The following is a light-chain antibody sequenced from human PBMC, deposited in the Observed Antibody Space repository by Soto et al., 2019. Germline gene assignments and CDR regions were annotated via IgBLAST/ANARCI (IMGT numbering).Light chain of an antibody. V-gene: IGLV2-8*01. Sequence: QYALTQPPSASGSPGQSVTISCTGTSSDVGRYNYVSWYQQHPGKAPKLMISDVTKRPSGVPDRFSASKSGNTASLTVSGLQAEDEADYYCRSYAGSFNWWFGGGTNVTVL. J-gene: IGLJ3*02. CDR1: SSDVGRYNY. CDR3: RSYAGSFNWW. CDR2: DVT.